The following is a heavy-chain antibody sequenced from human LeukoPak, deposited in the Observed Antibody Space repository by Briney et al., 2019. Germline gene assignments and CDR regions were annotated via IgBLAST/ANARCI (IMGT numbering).Heavy chain of an antibody. CDR1: GGSISSSTYY. Sequence: KPSETLSLTCSVSGGSISSSTYYWGWIRQPPGKGLEWIGNIYNSGSTYYNPSLKSRVTISVDTSKNQFSLKLSSVTAADTAVYYCAKQDYGDYGGVDYWGQGTLVTVSS. V-gene: IGHV4-39*01. CDR3: AKQDYGDYGGVDY. CDR2: IYNSGST. D-gene: IGHD4-17*01. J-gene: IGHJ4*02.